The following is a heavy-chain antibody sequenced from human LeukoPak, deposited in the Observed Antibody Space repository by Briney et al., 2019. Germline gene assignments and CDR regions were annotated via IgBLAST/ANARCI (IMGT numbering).Heavy chain of an antibody. CDR1: GDSVSTNSAS. CDR2: TFYRSQWYY. J-gene: IGHJ4*02. V-gene: IGHV6-1*01. Sequence: SQTLSLTCAISGDSVSTNSASWNWIRQSPSRGLEWLGRTFYRSQWYYDYAVSVKGRITINPDTSKNHFSLHLNPVTPEDTAVYYCAREILGSESTPFEYWGQGALVTVSS. CDR3: AREILGSESTPFEY. D-gene: IGHD5/OR15-5a*01.